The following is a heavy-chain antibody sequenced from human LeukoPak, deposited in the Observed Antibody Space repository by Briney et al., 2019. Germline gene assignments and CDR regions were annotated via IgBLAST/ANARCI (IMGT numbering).Heavy chain of an antibody. V-gene: IGHV3-15*01. CDR3: TTDGPSGNSLDY. Sequence: PGGSLRLSCAASVYTLRNALMSAVRPAPGRGRGWVGRIQSKTEGGTTDYAAPVNGRFTISRDDSKNTLYLQMNSLKTEDTAVYYCTTDGPSGNSLDYWGGGTLVTVSS. CDR2: IQSKTEGGTT. J-gene: IGHJ4*02. CDR1: VYTLRNAL. D-gene: IGHD4-23*01.